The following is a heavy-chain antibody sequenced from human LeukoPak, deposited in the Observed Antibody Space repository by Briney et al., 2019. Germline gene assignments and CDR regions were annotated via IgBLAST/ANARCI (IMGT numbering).Heavy chain of an antibody. J-gene: IGHJ4*02. CDR1: GFTFSTYS. Sequence: GGSLRLSCAASGFTFSTYSMNWVRQAPGKGLEWISYISHGSTRIFYADSVEGRFTVSRDDAKNALFLQMHSLRVEDTAGYYCTKDPGNSYAMHSGGRGTLIIVSS. CDR3: TKDPGNSYAMHS. CDR2: ISHGSTRI. V-gene: IGHV3-48*01. D-gene: IGHD5-18*01.